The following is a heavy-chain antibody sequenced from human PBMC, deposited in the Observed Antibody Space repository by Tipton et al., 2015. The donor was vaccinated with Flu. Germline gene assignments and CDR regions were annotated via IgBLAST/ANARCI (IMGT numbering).Heavy chain of an antibody. CDR3: ARGDFGDGF. CDR2: LWFDGSNK. CDR1: GFTFGSYG. Sequence: SLRLSCVASGFTFGSYGMHWVRQAPGKGLEWVAVLWFDGSNKYYADSVKGRFTISRDNAKNSLYLQMNSLRAEDTAVYYCARGDFGDGFWGQGTLVTVSS. D-gene: IGHD4-17*01. J-gene: IGHJ4*02. V-gene: IGHV3-33*08.